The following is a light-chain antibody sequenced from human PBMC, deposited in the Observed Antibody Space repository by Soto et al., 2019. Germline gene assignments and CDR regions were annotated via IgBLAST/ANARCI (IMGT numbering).Light chain of an antibody. V-gene: IGKV1-6*01. CDR2: AAS. CDR1: QGIRND. CDR3: LQDYNYPRT. Sequence: AIQMTQSPSSLSASVGDRVTITCRASQGIRNDLGWYQQRPGKAPKLLIYAASSLQSGVPSRFSGSGSDTDFTLTISSLQPEDFATYYCLQDYNYPRTFGQGTKVEIK. J-gene: IGKJ1*01.